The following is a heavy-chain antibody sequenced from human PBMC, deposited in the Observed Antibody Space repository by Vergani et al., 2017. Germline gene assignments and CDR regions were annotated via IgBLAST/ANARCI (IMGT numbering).Heavy chain of an antibody. D-gene: IGHD6-13*01. CDR2: IYYSGST. J-gene: IGHJ6*02. CDR3: ARDLGWEQLAKNPRYYYYYGMDV. Sequence: QLQLQESGPGLVKPSETLSLTCTVSGGSISSSSYYWGWIRQPPGKGLEWIGSIYYSGSTYYNPSLKSRVTISVDTSKNQFSLKLSSVTAADTAVYYCARDLGWEQLAKNPRYYYYYGMDVWGQGTTVTVSS. CDR1: GGSISSSSYY. V-gene: IGHV4-39*02.